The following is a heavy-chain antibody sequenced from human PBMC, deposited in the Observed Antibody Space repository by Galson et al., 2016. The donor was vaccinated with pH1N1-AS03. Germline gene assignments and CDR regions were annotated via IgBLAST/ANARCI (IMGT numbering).Heavy chain of an antibody. J-gene: IGHJ5*01. D-gene: IGHD2-15*01. CDR2: VSARGTT. Sequence: ETLSLTCSVSGASVSHYASYWGWIRQAPGKGLEWIATVSARGTTYHNPSLDSRLTISLDTSKNHFSLTLTSVTAADTAMYYCARDRRDCSGGSCSQDGWFESWGQGTLVVVSS. CDR3: ARDRRDCSGGSCSQDGWFES. V-gene: IGHV4-39*07. CDR1: GASVSHYASY.